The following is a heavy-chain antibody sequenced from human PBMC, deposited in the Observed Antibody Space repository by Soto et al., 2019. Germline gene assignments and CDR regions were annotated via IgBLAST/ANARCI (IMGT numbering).Heavy chain of an antibody. D-gene: IGHD4-17*01. Sequence: EVQLLESGGGLVQPGGSLRLTCAGSGFNFNYYGMSWVRQAPGKGLEWVSIVTGNGDITYYTDSVKGRFTTSRDNSKNLGWLQINGLRVEDTAIYYCATSHYGEMDWGQGPLVTVSS. CDR3: ATSHYGEMD. V-gene: IGHV3-23*01. CDR2: VTGNGDIT. CDR1: GFNFNYYG. J-gene: IGHJ4*02.